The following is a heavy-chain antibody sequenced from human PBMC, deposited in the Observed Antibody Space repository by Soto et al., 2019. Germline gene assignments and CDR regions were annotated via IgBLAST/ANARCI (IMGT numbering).Heavy chain of an antibody. J-gene: IGHJ3*02. Sequence: QVQLVESGGGVVQPGRSLRLSCAASGFTFSSYGMHWVRQAPGKGLEWVAVISYDGSNKYYADSVKGRFTISRDNSKNTLYLQMNSLRAEDTAVYYCAKDEGTFSLLFDAFDIWGQGTMVTVSS. CDR3: AKDEGTFSLLFDAFDI. CDR1: GFTFSSYG. D-gene: IGHD1-1*01. CDR2: ISYDGSNK. V-gene: IGHV3-30*18.